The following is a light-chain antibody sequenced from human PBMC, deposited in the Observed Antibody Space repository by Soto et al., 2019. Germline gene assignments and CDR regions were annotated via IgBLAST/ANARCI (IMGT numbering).Light chain of an antibody. J-gene: IGKJ3*01. V-gene: IGKV3-20*01. CDR2: GAS. Sequence: EIVLTQSPGTLSLSPGERATLYCRASQSVGSNYLAWYQQKPGQAPMVLIYGASSRATGIPDRFSGSGSGADFTLTISRLEPEDFAVYYCQQYTTSPFTFGPGTKVDIK. CDR1: QSVGSNY. CDR3: QQYTTSPFT.